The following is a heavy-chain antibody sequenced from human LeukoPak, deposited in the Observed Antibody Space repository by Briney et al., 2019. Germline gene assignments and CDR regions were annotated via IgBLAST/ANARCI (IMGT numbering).Heavy chain of an antibody. CDR1: GFTFSNYW. CDR3: VRGSGYILDY. Sequence: GGSLRLSCAASGFTFSNYWMNWVRQAPGKGLEWVAIIKQDGSEKHYVDSVKGRLTISRDNAKNSVDLQMNSLRVEDTAVYFCVRGSGYILDYWGQGTLVTVSS. D-gene: IGHD3-3*01. CDR2: IKQDGSEK. J-gene: IGHJ4*02. V-gene: IGHV3-7*01.